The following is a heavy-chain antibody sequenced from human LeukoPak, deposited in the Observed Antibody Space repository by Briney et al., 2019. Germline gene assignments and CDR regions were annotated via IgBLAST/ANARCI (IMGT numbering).Heavy chain of an antibody. V-gene: IGHV7-4-1*02. CDR2: INTNTGNP. J-gene: IGHJ4*02. CDR1: GYTFTSNA. D-gene: IGHD2-8*01. CDR3: ASFFCTSALCYYLDY. Sequence: ASVKVSCKASGYTFTSNALGWVRQAPGQELEWMGWINTNTGNPTYAQGFTGRFVFSLDTSDSTAYLQISSLQAEDTAVYSCASFFCTSALCYYLDYWGQGTLVTVSS.